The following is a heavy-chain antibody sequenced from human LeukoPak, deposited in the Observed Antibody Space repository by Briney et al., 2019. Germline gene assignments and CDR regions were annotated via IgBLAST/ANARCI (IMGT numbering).Heavy chain of an antibody. CDR1: GGSISSHY. CDR2: IYYSGST. J-gene: IGHJ4*02. Sequence: PSETLSLTCTVSGGSISSHYWSWIRQPPGKGLEWIGYIYYSGSTNYNPSLKSRVTISVDTSKNQFSLKLSSVTAADTAVYYCARVLRGYSYGQFDYLGQGTLVTVSS. V-gene: IGHV4-59*11. D-gene: IGHD5-18*01. CDR3: ARVLRGYSYGQFDY.